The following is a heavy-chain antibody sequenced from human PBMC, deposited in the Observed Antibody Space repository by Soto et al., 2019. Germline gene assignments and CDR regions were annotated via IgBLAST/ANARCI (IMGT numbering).Heavy chain of an antibody. CDR3: AEHQSGSSSWYPGNWFGP. V-gene: IGHV4-4*02. CDR1: GGPISSSNW. D-gene: IGHD6-13*01. Sequence: PSETLSLTCAVSGGPISSSNWWSWVRQPPGKGLEWIGEIYHSGSTNYNPSLKSRVTISVDKSKNQFSLKLSSVTAADTAVYYCAEHQSGSSSWYPGNWFGPWGQGTLVTVSS. J-gene: IGHJ5*02. CDR2: IYHSGST.